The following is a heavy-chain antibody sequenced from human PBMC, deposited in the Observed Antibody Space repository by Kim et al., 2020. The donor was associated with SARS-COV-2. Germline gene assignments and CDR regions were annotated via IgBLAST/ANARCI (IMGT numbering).Heavy chain of an antibody. Sequence: STYYNPSLKSRVTISVDTSKNQFSLKLSSVTAADTAVYYCARRRAVAIDYWGQGTLVTVSS. CDR2: ST. V-gene: IGHV4-39*01. CDR3: ARRRAVAIDY. D-gene: IGHD2-15*01. J-gene: IGHJ4*02.